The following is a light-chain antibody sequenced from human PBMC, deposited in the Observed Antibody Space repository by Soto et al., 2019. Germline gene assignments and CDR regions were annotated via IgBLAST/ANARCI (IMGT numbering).Light chain of an antibody. Sequence: EIVLTQSPGTLSVSPGEIDTRSCSASQTGSSTSLAWYQQKPGQAPGLIIHGAYTRASGIPDRFSGSGSGTDFTLTISRLEPEDFAVYYGQQYGGSPMYRFGQGTKLEIK. CDR3: QQYGGSPMYR. CDR2: GAY. J-gene: IGKJ2*03. CDR1: QTGSSTS. V-gene: IGKV3-20*01.